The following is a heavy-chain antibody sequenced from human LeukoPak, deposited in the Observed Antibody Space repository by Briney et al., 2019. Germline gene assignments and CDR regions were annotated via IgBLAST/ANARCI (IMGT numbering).Heavy chain of an antibody. V-gene: IGHV1-2*02. Sequence: ASVKVSCMSSGYTFTGYNMHWVRQAPGQGLDWMGWINPNRGGTDNAQKFQGRVTITMDTSITTAYRELSRLRSDGPAGYYCARDGGEKLDPWGQGALVTVS. CDR2: INPNRGGT. J-gene: IGHJ5*02. CDR3: ARDGGEKLDP. D-gene: IGHD3-16*01. CDR1: GYTFTGYN.